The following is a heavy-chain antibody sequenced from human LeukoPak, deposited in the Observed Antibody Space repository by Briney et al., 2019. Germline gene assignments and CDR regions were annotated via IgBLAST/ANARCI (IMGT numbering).Heavy chain of an antibody. Sequence: SETLSLICTVSGGSINNYFWSWIRQPAGHGVEWIGRIYTNGDTRYNPSLKSRVTLSVDTSKNQLSLKLMSMTAAYTAVYYCARAAAAAGGQYFDYWGQGALVTVSS. D-gene: IGHD6-13*01. CDR2: IYTNGDT. CDR1: GGSINNYF. V-gene: IGHV4-4*07. J-gene: IGHJ4*02. CDR3: ARAAAAAGGQYFDY.